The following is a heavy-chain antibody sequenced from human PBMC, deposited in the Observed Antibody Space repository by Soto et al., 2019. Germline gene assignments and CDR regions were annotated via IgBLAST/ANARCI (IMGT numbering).Heavy chain of an antibody. CDR3: ARAGAALVRGSIGGFDY. J-gene: IGHJ4*02. CDR2: INHSGTV. V-gene: IGHV4-34*01. D-gene: IGHD3-10*01. CDR1: GGAFNGYY. Sequence: QVHLQQWGAGLLKPSETLSLTCAVNGGAFNGYYWTWIRQSPGKGLQWIGEINHSGTVDYNPSLKSRVTLSIDTSKKQFSLTLTAGTAADTAVDYFARAGAALVRGSIGGFDYWGQGTLVTVSS.